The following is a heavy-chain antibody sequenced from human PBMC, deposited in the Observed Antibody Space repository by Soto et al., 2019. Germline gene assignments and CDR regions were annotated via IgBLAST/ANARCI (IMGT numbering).Heavy chain of an antibody. J-gene: IGHJ4*02. D-gene: IGHD3-22*01. CDR2: IWYDGSNK. CDR1: GFTFSSYG. V-gene: IGHV3-33*01. CDR3: ARAGDYDSSGYYSDY. Sequence: PGGSLRLSCASSGFTFSSYGMHWVRQAPGKGLEWVAVIWYDGSNKYYADSVKGRFTISRDNSKNTLYLQMNSLRAEDTAVYYCARAGDYDSSGYYSDYWGQGTLVTVSS.